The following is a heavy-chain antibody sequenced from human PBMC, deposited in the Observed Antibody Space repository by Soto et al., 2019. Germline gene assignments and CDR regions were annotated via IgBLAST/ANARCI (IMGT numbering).Heavy chain of an antibody. D-gene: IGHD3-10*01. CDR1: GYTFTSYD. Sequence: WASVKVSCKASGYTFTSYDINWVRQATGQGLEWMGWMNPNSGNTGYAQKFQGRVTMTRNTSISTAYMELSSLRSEDTAVYYCARCGQLLWFGELLSNGMDVWGQGTAVTVSS. J-gene: IGHJ6*02. V-gene: IGHV1-8*01. CDR2: MNPNSGNT. CDR3: ARCGQLLWFGELLSNGMDV.